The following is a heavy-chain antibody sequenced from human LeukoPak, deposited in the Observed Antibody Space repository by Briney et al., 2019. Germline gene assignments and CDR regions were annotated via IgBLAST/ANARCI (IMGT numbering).Heavy chain of an antibody. CDR1: GGSISSYY. V-gene: IGHV4-59*12. CDR3: ARDKGTFDI. CDR2: IYYSGST. J-gene: IGHJ3*02. Sequence: PSETLSLTCTVSGGSISSYYWSWIRQPPGKGLEWIGYIYYSGSTNYNPSLKGRVTISVDTSKNQFSLKLSSVTAADTAVYYCARDKGTFDIWGQGTMVTVSS.